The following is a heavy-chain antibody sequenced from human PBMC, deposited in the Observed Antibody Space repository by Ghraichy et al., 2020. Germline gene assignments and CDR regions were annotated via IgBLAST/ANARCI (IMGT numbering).Heavy chain of an antibody. V-gene: IGHV1-18*01. Sequence: ASVKVSCKASGYTFTSYGISWVRQAPGQGLEWMGWISAYNGNTNYAQKLQGRVTMTTDTSTNTAYMELRSLRSDDTAVYYCARETGTILYYYYMDVWGKGTTVTVSS. CDR1: GYTFTSYG. D-gene: IGHD1/OR15-1a*01. J-gene: IGHJ6*03. CDR2: ISAYNGNT. CDR3: ARETGTILYYYYMDV.